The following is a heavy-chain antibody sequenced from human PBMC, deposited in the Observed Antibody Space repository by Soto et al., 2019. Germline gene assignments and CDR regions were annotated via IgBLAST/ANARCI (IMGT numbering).Heavy chain of an antibody. V-gene: IGHV4-61*01. CDR1: GGAVSSGSYY. CDR2: IYYSGST. CDR3: ARDQVAVAGPSGNDAFDI. Sequence: QVQLQESGPGLVKPSETLSLTCTVSGGAVSSGSYYWSWIRQPPGKGLEWIGYIYYSGSTNYNPSLKSRVTISVGTSKNQFALKLSSVTAADTAVYYCARDQVAVAGPSGNDAFDIWGQGTMVTVSS. D-gene: IGHD6-19*01. J-gene: IGHJ3*02.